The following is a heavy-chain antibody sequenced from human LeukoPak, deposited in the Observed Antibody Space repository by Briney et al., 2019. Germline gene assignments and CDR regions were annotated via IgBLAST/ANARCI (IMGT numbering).Heavy chain of an antibody. V-gene: IGHV1-2*02. CDR1: GYTFIDHY. D-gene: IGHD3-22*01. Sequence: ASVKVSCKPSGYTFIDHYIHWVRQAPGQGLXXXXXXDPNIGNTNYAQKFQGRVTMTRDTSSSTAYIELSRLRSDDTAVYYCARAGHNSESGGYDYWGQGTLVTVSS. J-gene: IGHJ4*02. CDR3: ARAGHNSESGGYDY. CDR2: XDPNIGNT.